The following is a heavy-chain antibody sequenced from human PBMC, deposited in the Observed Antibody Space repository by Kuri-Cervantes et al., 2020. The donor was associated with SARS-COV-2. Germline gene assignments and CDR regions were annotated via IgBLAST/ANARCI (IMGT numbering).Heavy chain of an antibody. Sequence: ASVKVSCQASGYTFISYGISWVRQAPGQGLEWMGWISAYNGNTNYAQKLQGRATMTTDTSTSTAYMDLRSLRSDDTAVYYCARDMGDRLLWFGELLYWGQGTLVTVSS. D-gene: IGHD3-10*01. CDR3: ARDMGDRLLWFGELLY. V-gene: IGHV1-18*04. CDR2: ISAYNGNT. J-gene: IGHJ4*02. CDR1: GYTFISYG.